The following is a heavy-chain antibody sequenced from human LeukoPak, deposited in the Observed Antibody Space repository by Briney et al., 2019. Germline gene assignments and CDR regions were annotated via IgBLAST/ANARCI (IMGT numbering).Heavy chain of an antibody. CDR2: INPSGGST. V-gene: IGHV1-46*01. J-gene: IGHJ6*02. Sequence: GSSVKVSCKASGGTFSSYAISWVRQAPGQGLEWMGIINPSGGSTSYAQEFQGRVTMTRDTSTSTVYMELSSLRSEDTAVYYCATTIAAAPEPNYYGMDVWGQGTTVTVSS. CDR3: ATTIAAAPEPNYYGMDV. CDR1: GGTFSSYA. D-gene: IGHD6-13*01.